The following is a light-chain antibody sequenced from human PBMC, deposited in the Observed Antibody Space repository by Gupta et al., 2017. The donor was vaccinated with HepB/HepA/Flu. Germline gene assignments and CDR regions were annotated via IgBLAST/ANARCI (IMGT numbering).Light chain of an antibody. CDR1: QSVSSN. Sequence: EIVLTQSPATVPLSPGERATLSCWASQSVSSNLAWYQQKLGQAPRLLMYGSSNRAAGIPARFSGSGSGTDFTLTISRLEPEDFAVYYCQQHNDWPLTFGGGTKVEI. V-gene: IGKV3-11*01. CDR3: QQHNDWPLT. J-gene: IGKJ4*01. CDR2: GSS.